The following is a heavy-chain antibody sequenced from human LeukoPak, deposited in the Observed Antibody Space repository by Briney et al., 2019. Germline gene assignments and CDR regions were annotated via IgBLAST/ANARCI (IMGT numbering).Heavy chain of an antibody. CDR2: ISYDGSNK. Sequence: PGRSLRLSCAASGFTFSRYGMHWVRQAPGKGLEWVAVISYDGSNKYYADSVKGRFTISRDNSKNTLYLQMNSPRAEDTAVYYCAKSGGGYSSGWFYWGQGTLVTVSS. CDR1: GFTFSRYG. CDR3: AKSGGGYSSGWFY. V-gene: IGHV3-30*18. J-gene: IGHJ4*02. D-gene: IGHD6-19*01.